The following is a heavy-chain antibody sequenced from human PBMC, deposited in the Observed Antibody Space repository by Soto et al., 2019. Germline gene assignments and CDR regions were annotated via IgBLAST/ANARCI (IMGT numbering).Heavy chain of an antibody. CDR1: GFTFSGHY. Sequence: EVQLVESGGGLVQPGGSLRLSCAASGFTFSGHYLEWVRQAPGKGLEWVARSRNKANSYTTEYAASVKGRFTISIDDSKELLDLPMKRLETGETGGDLFTVGGIVGATNDYWGQGTLVTVSS. D-gene: IGHD1-26*01. V-gene: IGHV3-72*01. CDR3: TVGGIVGATNDY. CDR2: SRNKANSYTT. J-gene: IGHJ4*02.